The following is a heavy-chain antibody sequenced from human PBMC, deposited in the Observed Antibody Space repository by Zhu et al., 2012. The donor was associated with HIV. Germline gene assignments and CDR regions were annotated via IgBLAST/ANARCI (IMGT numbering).Heavy chain of an antibody. D-gene: IGHD2-2*01. J-gene: IGHJ4*02. CDR3: ASRYCSSSSCLYDY. V-gene: IGHV4-39*01. CDR1: GGSISRSNYY. CDR2: IYYSGGT. Sequence: QVQLQESGPRLVKPSETLSLICTVSGGSISRSNYYWGWIRQPPGKGLEWIGSIYYSGGTFYNPSLKSRVTISMDTSKNQFSLKLSSVTAADTAVFYXASRYCSSSSCLYDYWGQGTLVTVSS.